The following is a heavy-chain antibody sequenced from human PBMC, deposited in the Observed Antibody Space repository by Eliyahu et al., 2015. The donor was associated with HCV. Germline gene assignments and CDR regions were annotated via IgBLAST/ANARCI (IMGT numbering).Heavy chain of an antibody. V-gene: IGHV3-30*18. J-gene: IGHJ6*01. CDR2: ISYDGSNK. D-gene: IGHD2-8*01. CDR3: AKRDIVLMVYAIRDYYYGMD. Sequence: QVQLVESGGGVVQPGRSLRLSCAVSGFTFSSYGMHWVRQAPGKGLEWVAVISYDGSNKYYADSVKGRFTISRDNSKNTLYLQMNSLRAEDTAVYYCAKRDIVLMVYAIRDYYYGMD. CDR1: GFTFSSYG.